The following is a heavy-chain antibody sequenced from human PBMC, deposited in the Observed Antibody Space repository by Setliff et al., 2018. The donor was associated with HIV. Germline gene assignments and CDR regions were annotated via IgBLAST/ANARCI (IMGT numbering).Heavy chain of an antibody. Sequence: GGSLRLSCAGSGFTFDSHGMIWVRQAPGRGLEWLSYINPAGITMYYADSVRGRFTISRDNAQSSLYLQINSLRAEDTAFYYCARVRNPTVHTTYFDSWGQGTQVTVSS. J-gene: IGHJ4*02. D-gene: IGHD4-4*01. V-gene: IGHV3-48*01. CDR1: GFTFDSHG. CDR3: ARVRNPTVHTTYFDS. CDR2: INPAGITM.